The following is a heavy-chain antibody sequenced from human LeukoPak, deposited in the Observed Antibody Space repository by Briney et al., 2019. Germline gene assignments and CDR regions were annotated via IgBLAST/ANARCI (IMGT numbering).Heavy chain of an antibody. D-gene: IGHD3-22*01. CDR1: GFTFSSYS. CDR2: ISSSSSYI. CDR3: ASPMIVVAPGAFDI. J-gene: IGHJ3*02. Sequence: PGGSLRLSCAASGFTFSSYSMNWVRQAPGKGLEWVSSISSSSSYIYYADSVKGRFTISRDNAKNSLYLQTNRLRAEDTAVYYCASPMIVVAPGAFDIWGQGTMVTVSS. V-gene: IGHV3-21*01.